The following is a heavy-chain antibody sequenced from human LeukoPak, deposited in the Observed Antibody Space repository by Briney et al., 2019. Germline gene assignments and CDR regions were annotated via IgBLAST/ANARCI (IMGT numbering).Heavy chain of an antibody. J-gene: IGHJ6*02. D-gene: IGHD4-17*01. Sequence: ASVKVSCKASGYTFTSYGISWVRQAPGQGLEWMGWISAYNGNTNYAQKLQGRVTMTTDTSTSTAYMELRSLRSDDTAVYYCARELRFAGPPDYYYYGMDVWGQGTTVTVSS. CDR2: ISAYNGNT. CDR1: GYTFTSYG. CDR3: ARELRFAGPPDYYYYGMDV. V-gene: IGHV1-18*01.